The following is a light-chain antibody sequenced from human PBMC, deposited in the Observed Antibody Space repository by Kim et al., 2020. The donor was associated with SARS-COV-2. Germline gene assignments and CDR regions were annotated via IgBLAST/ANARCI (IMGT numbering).Light chain of an antibody. V-gene: IGKV3-11*01. Sequence: PGETATLSCRASQYIGDWLAWYQQRPGQAPRLLICDASNRAPGIPARVSGSGSGTDFTLTIRSLEPEDLGVYYRQQRLDWPLTFGGGTKVDI. CDR2: DAS. J-gene: IGKJ4*01. CDR1: QYIGDW. CDR3: QQRLDWPLT.